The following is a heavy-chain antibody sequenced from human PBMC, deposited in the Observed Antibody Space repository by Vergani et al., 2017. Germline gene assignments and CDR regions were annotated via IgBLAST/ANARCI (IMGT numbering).Heavy chain of an antibody. J-gene: IGHJ6*03. Sequence: EVQLVESGGGLVQPGGSLRLSCAASGFTFSSYWMHWFRQAPGKGLVWVSRINSDGSSTSYADSVKGRFTISRDNAKNTLYLQMNSLRAEDTAVYYCAREGGHFYGSGSNYSRKTLYYYYYYMDVWGKGTTVTVSS. D-gene: IGHD3-10*01. CDR1: GFTFSSYW. CDR2: INSDGSST. V-gene: IGHV3-74*01. CDR3: AREGGHFYGSGSNYSRKTLYYYYYYMDV.